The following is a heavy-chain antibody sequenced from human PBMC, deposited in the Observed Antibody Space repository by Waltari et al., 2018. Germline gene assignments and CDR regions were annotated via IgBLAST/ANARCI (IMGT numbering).Heavy chain of an antibody. Sequence: ESGGGVVQPGRSLRLSCGASGFTFNSYAIHWVRQGPGKGLEWVAVVTYDGNKFYGDFGRGRVASSRDNSKRTVYLDINSLRPEDTAMYYCVRDRGTKWWYMDVWGTGTTVIVSS. D-gene: IGHD2-8*01. CDR2: VTYDGNK. J-gene: IGHJ6*03. CDR3: VRDRGTKWWYMDV. CDR1: GFTFNSYA. V-gene: IGHV3-30*01.